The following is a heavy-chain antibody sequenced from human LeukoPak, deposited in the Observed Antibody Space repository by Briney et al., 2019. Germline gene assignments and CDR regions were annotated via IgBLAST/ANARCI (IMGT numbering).Heavy chain of an antibody. CDR3: ARVLWYSSSSPHDDAFDI. CDR2: IIPIFGTT. V-gene: IGHV1-69*05. J-gene: IGHJ3*02. Sequence: SVKVSCKASGGTFNSYAISWVRQAPGQGLEWMGGIIPIFGTTNYAQKVQGRVTITTDESTTTAYMELSSLRSEDTAVYYCARVLWYSSSSPHDDAFDIWGQGTMVTVSS. D-gene: IGHD6-6*01. CDR1: GGTFNSYA.